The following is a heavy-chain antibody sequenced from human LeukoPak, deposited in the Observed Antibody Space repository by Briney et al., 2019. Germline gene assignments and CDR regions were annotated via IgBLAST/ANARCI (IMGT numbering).Heavy chain of an antibody. Sequence: SETLSLTCTVSGGSISSYYWSWIRQPPGKGLEWIGYIYYSGSTNYNPSLKSRVTISVDTSKNQFSLKLSSVTAADTAVYYCARLGYYDSSGYYSDPFDYWGQGTLVTVSS. V-gene: IGHV4-59*01. CDR2: IYYSGST. CDR1: GGSISSYY. CDR3: ARLGYYDSSGYYSDPFDY. J-gene: IGHJ4*02. D-gene: IGHD3-22*01.